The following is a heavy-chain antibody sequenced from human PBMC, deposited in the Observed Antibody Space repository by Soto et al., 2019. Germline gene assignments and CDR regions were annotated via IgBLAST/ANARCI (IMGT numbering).Heavy chain of an antibody. D-gene: IGHD4-17*01. J-gene: IGHJ6*02. V-gene: IGHV3-23*01. CDR2: ISGSGGST. Sequence: GGSLRLSCAASGFTFSSYAMSWVRQAPGKGLEWVSAISGSGGSTYYADSVKGRFTISRDNSKNTLYLQMNSLRAEDTAVYYCANGRRRFYYGMDVWGQGTTVTVSS. CDR1: GFTFSSYA. CDR3: ANGRRRFYYGMDV.